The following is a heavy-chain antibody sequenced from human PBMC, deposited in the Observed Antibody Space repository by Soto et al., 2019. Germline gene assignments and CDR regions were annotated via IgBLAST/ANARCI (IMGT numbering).Heavy chain of an antibody. V-gene: IGHV3-33*01. J-gene: IGHJ6*02. Sequence: PGGSLRLSCAASGFTFSSCGIHWVRQAAGKGLEWVAVIGYDGSNKYYADSVKGRFTISRDNSKNTLYLQMNSLRAEDTAVYYCARDYYGSGSYYGRMDVWGQGTTVTVSS. CDR3: ARDYYGSGSYYGRMDV. CDR2: IGYDGSNK. CDR1: GFTFSSCG. D-gene: IGHD3-10*01.